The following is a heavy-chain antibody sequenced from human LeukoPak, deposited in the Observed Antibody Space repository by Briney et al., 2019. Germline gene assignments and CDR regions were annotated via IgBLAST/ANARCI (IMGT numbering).Heavy chain of an antibody. Sequence: GSLRLSCAASGFTVSNNYMNWVRQAPGRGLEWAQLIYSGGTTYYADSVKGRFTISRDGSKNTLYLQMNSLRVEDTAVYYCARDPPAVTANTYGWGQGTLVTVSS. CDR1: GFTVSNNY. J-gene: IGHJ4*02. CDR2: IYSGGTT. D-gene: IGHD5-18*01. V-gene: IGHV3-66*01. CDR3: ARDPPAVTANTYG.